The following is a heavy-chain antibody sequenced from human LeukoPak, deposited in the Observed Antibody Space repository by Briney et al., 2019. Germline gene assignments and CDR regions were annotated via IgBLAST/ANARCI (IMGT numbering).Heavy chain of an antibody. V-gene: IGHV4-61*02. D-gene: IGHD3-22*01. CDR2: IYTSGST. CDR3: ARDRIYYYDSSGYRVDAFDI. J-gene: IGHJ3*02. CDR1: GGSISSGSYY. Sequence: SQTLSLTCTVSGGSISSGSYYWSWIRQPAGKGLEWIGRIYTSGSTNYNPSPKSRVTISVDTSKNQFSLKLSSVTAADTAVYYCARDRIYYYDSSGYRVDAFDIWGQGTMVTVSS.